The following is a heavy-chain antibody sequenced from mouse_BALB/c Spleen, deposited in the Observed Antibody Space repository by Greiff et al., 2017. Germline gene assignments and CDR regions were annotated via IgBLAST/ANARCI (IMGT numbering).Heavy chain of an antibody. D-gene: IGHD2-1*01. J-gene: IGHJ4*01. V-gene: IGHV5-6-5*01. CDR3: SREDHYCNYAMDY. CDR2: ISSGGST. Sequence: EVKLVESGGGLVKPGGSLKLSCAASGFTFSSYAMSWVRQTPEKRLEWVASISSGGSTYYPDSVKGRFTISRDNARNILYLQMSSLRSEDTAMYYCSREDHYCNYAMDYWGQGTSVTVSS. CDR1: GFTFSSYA.